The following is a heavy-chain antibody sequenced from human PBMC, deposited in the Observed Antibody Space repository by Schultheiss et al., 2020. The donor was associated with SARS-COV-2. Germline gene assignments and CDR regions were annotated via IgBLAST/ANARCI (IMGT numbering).Heavy chain of an antibody. CDR2: IYYSGST. D-gene: IGHD2-2*02. J-gene: IGHJ6*03. CDR3: ARDRAYCSSTSCYMFYYYYMDV. Sequence: SETLSLTCTVSGGSISSYYWSWIRQPPGKGLEWIGYIYYSGSTYYNPSVKSRVTISVDTSKNQFSLKLSSVTAADTAVYYCARDRAYCSSTSCYMFYYYYMDVWGKGTTVTVSS. V-gene: IGHV4-59*12. CDR1: GGSISSYY.